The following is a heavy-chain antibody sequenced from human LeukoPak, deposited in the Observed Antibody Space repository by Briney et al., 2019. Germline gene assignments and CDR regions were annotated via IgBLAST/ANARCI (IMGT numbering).Heavy chain of an antibody. Sequence: GGSLRLSCAASGFTFSSYWMHWVRRAPGKGLVWVSHINTDGSSTNYADSVKGRFTISRDNSKNTLFLQMNSLRAEDTAVYYCAKDLGYCGVGSCTTIDYWGQGTLVTVSS. CDR1: GFTFSSYW. V-gene: IGHV3-74*01. D-gene: IGHD2-15*01. CDR2: INTDGSST. CDR3: AKDLGYCGVGSCTTIDY. J-gene: IGHJ4*02.